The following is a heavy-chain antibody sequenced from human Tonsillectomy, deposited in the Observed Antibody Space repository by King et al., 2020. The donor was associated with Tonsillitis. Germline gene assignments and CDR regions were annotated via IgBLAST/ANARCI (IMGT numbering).Heavy chain of an antibody. Sequence: QQQQSGPGLVKPSQPLSLTCAISGDSVSSNSAAWNWLRQSPSRGLEWLGRTYYRSKWYNDYAVSVKSRITINPDTSKNQFSLPLNSVTPDDTAVYYCARDILSDWGYFDYWGQGTLVTVSS. D-gene: IGHD2/OR15-2a*01. V-gene: IGHV6-1*01. CDR2: TYYRSKWYN. CDR1: GDSVSSNSAA. J-gene: IGHJ4*02. CDR3: ARDILSDWGYFDY.